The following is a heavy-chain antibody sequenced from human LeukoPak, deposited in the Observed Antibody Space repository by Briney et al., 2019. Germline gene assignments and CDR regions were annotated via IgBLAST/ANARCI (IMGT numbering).Heavy chain of an antibody. CDR1: GFTFDDYA. J-gene: IGHJ1*01. CDR3: AKGLGQQLLTEYFQH. CDR2: ISWNSGSI. Sequence: GGSLRLSCAASGFTFDDYAMHWVRQAPGKGLEWVSGISWNSGSIGYADSVKGRFTISRDNAKNSLYLQMNSLRAEDMALYYCAKGLGQQLLTEYFQHWGQGTLVAVSS. D-gene: IGHD6-13*01. V-gene: IGHV3-9*03.